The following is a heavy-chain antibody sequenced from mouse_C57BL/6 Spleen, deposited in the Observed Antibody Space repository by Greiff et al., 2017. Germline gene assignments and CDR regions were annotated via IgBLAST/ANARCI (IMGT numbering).Heavy chain of an antibody. CDR2: ISYSGST. CDR3: ARDDGYYGFAY. V-gene: IGHV3-1*01. CDR1: GYSITSGYD. Sequence: EVKVIESGPGMVKPSQSLSLTCTVTGYSITSGYDWHWIRHFPGNKLEWMGYISYSGSTNYNPSLKSRISITHDTSKNHFFLKLNSVTTEDTATYYCARDDGYYGFAYWGQGTLVTVSA. J-gene: IGHJ3*01. D-gene: IGHD2-3*01.